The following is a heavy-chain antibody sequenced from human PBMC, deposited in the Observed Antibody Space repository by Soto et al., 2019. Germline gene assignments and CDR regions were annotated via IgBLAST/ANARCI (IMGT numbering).Heavy chain of an antibody. J-gene: IGHJ4*02. CDR1: GFTFDSYG. Sequence: QVQLVESGGGVVQPGRSLRLSCAASGFTFDSYGMHWVRQAPGKGLEWVAVISSDGNNKYYADSVKGRFSIYRANFNNILYLQRSILRVEATAVYYCVKDLVQDAVTACDFWGQGTLVTVSS. CDR2: ISSDGNNK. CDR3: VKDLVQDAVTACDF. V-gene: IGHV3-30*18. D-gene: IGHD4-17*01.